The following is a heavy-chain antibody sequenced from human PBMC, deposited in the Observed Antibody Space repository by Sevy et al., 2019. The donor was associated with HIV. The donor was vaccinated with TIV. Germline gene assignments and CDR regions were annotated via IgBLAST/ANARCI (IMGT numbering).Heavy chain of an antibody. D-gene: IGHD3-10*01. Sequence: SETLSLTCTVSGGSISSGGYYWSWIRQHPGKGLEWIGYIYYSGSTYYNPSLKSRVTISVDTSKNQFSLKLSSVTAADTAVYYCARDGGKVYYGSGSPPYDGMDVWGQGTTVTVSS. CDR2: IYYSGST. CDR1: GGSISSGGYY. J-gene: IGHJ6*02. CDR3: ARDGGKVYYGSGSPPYDGMDV. V-gene: IGHV4-31*03.